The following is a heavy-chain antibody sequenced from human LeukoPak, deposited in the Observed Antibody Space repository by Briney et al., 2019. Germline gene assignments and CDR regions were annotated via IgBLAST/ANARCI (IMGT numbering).Heavy chain of an antibody. D-gene: IGHD6-13*01. CDR1: GFTFGSYG. Sequence: GGSLRLSCATSGFTFGSYGMGWVRQGPGKGLEWVSVILGTAGFTYYADSVLGRFTISRDNAKNSLYLQMNSLRAEDTALYHCARDPQYSSSWYDGRDWYFDLWGRGTLVTVSS. V-gene: IGHV3-23*01. CDR3: ARDPQYSSSWYDGRDWYFDL. CDR2: ILGTAGFT. J-gene: IGHJ2*01.